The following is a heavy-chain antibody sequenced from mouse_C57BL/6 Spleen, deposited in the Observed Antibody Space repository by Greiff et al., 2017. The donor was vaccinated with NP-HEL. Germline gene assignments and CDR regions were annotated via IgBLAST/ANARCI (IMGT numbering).Heavy chain of an antibody. CDR1: GYTFTSYW. Sequence: QVQLQQPGAELVKPGASVKLSCKASGYTFTSYWMHWVKQRPGQGLEWIGMIHPNSGSTNYNEKFKSKATLTVDKSSSTAYMQLSSLTSEDSAVYYCAREAGTGAWFAYWGQGTLVTVSA. V-gene: IGHV1-64*01. D-gene: IGHD3-3*01. CDR2: IHPNSGST. CDR3: AREAGTGAWFAY. J-gene: IGHJ3*01.